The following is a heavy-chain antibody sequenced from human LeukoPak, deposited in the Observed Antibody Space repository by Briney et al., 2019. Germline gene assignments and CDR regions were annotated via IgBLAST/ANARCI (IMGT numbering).Heavy chain of an antibody. CDR2: ISISISYI. D-gene: IGHD2-15*01. Sequence: KPVGSLRLSCAASGFTFSSYSINCVRQAPGKGLEWVSSISISISYIYYAASLKGRFTISRANAKNSLYLQMNSLRAEDTAVYYCARDLGGHDYWGQGTLVTVSS. J-gene: IGHJ4*02. CDR1: GFTFSSYS. V-gene: IGHV3-21*01. CDR3: ARDLGGHDY.